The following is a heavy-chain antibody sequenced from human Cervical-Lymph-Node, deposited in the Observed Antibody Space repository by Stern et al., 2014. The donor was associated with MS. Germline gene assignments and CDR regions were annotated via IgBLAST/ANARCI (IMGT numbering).Heavy chain of an antibody. D-gene: IGHD4-17*01. CDR2: IYHSGST. V-gene: IGHV4-30-2*01. CDR1: GGSISSGGYS. J-gene: IGHJ3*02. Sequence: QLQLQESGSGLVKPSQTLSLTCAVSGGSISSGGYSWSWIRQPPGKGLEWIGYIYHSGSTYYNPSLQSRVTISVDRSKTQFSLKLSSVTAADTAVYYCARSSTVTPNAFDIWGQGTMVTVSS. CDR3: ARSSTVTPNAFDI.